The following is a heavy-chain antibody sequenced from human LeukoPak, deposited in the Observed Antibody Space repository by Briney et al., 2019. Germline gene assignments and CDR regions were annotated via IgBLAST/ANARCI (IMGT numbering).Heavy chain of an antibody. J-gene: IGHJ4*02. V-gene: IGHV4-38-2*02. D-gene: IGHD5-12*01. CDR2: IYHSGST. CDR1: GGSISSYY. CDR3: ARVGYSGYDLGYFDY. Sequence: SETLSLTCTVSGGSISSYYWSWIRQPPGKGLEWIGSIYHSGSTYYNPSLKSRVTISVDTSKNQFSLKLSSVTAADTAVYYCARVGYSGYDLGYFDYWGQGTLVTVSS.